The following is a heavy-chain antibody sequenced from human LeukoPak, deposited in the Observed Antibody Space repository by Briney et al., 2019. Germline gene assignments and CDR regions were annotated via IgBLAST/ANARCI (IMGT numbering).Heavy chain of an antibody. Sequence: GGSLRLSCAASGFTFTDYWMSWVRQAPGKGLEWVANIKRDGSEKYYVDSVKGRFTISRDNAKNSLYLQMNSLRAEDTAVYYCAKDRQWLVLDYWGQGTLVTVSS. CDR2: IKRDGSEK. CDR3: AKDRQWLVLDY. J-gene: IGHJ4*02. CDR1: GFTFTDYW. V-gene: IGHV3-7*03. D-gene: IGHD6-19*01.